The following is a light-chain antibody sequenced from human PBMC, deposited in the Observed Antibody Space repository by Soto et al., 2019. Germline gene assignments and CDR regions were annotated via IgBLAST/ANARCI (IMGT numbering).Light chain of an antibody. CDR1: QCVSSGY. Sequence: EIVLTESTVTQSLSPGDGATLSCVASQCVSSGYLAWYQQNTGQAPRLLIYGASTRATGIPTRFSGSGSGTDFTLTISSLQSEDFAVYYCQQYNNWPWTFGQGTKVDIK. CDR3: QQYNNWPWT. V-gene: IGKV3-15*01. CDR2: GAS. J-gene: IGKJ1*01.